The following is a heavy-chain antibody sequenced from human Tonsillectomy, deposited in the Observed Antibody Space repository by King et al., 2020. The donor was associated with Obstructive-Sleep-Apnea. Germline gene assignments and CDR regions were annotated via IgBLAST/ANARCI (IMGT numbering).Heavy chain of an antibody. D-gene: IGHD1-20*01. J-gene: IGHJ3*02. Sequence: VQLVQSGAEVKKPGASVKVSCKVSGHTLTDLCMHWVRQAPGKGLEWMGGFDPEDGETIYAQKFQGRVTMTEDTSTDTAYMELSSLRSEDTAVYYCATVTGYNWKGAAFDIWGQGTMVTVSS. CDR1: GHTLTDLC. CDR3: ATVTGYNWKGAAFDI. CDR2: FDPEDGET. V-gene: IGHV1-24*01.